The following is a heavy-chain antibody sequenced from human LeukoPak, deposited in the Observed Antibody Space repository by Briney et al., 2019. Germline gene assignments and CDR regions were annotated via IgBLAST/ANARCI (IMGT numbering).Heavy chain of an antibody. D-gene: IGHD3-22*01. CDR1: GFTFGDYA. Sequence: GGSLRLSCTASGFTFGDYAMSWFRQAPGKGLEWVSFIRSKAYRETTEYAASVKGRFTISRDDPKSIAYLQMNSLKTEDTAVYYCSRVGDSSGYPPPDYWGQGTLVTVSS. J-gene: IGHJ4*02. CDR2: IRSKAYRETT. V-gene: IGHV3-49*03. CDR3: SRVGDSSGYPPPDY.